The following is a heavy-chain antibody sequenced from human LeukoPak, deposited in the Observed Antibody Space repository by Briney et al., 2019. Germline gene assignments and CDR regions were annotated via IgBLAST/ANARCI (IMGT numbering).Heavy chain of an antibody. D-gene: IGHD3-10*02. CDR2: SKSQTDGGTT. J-gene: IGHJ4*02. V-gene: IGHV3-15*01. CDR1: GFTFSSYS. CDR3: TTLSYVGGY. Sequence: PGGSLRLSCAASGFTFSSYSMSWVRQAPGKVLEWIGRSKSQTDGGTTDYAAPVKGRFTISRDDSKNTVYLQMSSLRTDDTAVYYCTTLSYVGGYWGQGTLVTVSS.